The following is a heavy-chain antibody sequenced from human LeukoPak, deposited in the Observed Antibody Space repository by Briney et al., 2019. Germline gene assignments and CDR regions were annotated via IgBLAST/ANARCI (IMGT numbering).Heavy chain of an antibody. V-gene: IGHV1-69*05. D-gene: IGHD1-26*01. CDR2: IIPIFGTA. J-gene: IGHJ3*02. CDR1: GGTFSSYA. CDR3: ARPRAVGATRAFDI. Sequence: SVKVSCKASGGTFSSYAISWVRQAPGQGLEWMGRIIPIFGTANYAQKFQGRVTITTDESTSTAYMELSSLRSEDTAVYYCARPRAVGATRAFDIWGQGTMVTVSS.